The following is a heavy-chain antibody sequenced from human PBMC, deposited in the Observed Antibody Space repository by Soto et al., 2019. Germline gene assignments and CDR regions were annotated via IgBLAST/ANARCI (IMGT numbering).Heavy chain of an antibody. Sequence: ASVKVSCKASGYTFTSSYMHWVRQAPGQGLEWMGIINPSGGSTSYAQKFQGRVTMTRDTSTSTVYMELSSLRSEDTAVYYCAGGSGGTTAFDIWGQGTMVTVSS. J-gene: IGHJ3*02. D-gene: IGHD1-1*01. CDR3: AGGSGGTTAFDI. CDR2: INPSGGST. CDR1: GYTFTSSY. V-gene: IGHV1-46*01.